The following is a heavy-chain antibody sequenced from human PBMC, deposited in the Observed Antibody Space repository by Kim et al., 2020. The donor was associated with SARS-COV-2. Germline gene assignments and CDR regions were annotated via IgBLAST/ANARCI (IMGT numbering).Heavy chain of an antibody. V-gene: IGHV1-3*01. CDR2: INAGNGNT. Sequence: ASVKVSCKASGYTFTSYAMHWVRQAPGQRLEWLGWINAGNGNTKYSQKFQGRVTITRDTSASTAYMELSSLRSEDTAVYYCARDMGTLRYFWQATQSYGMDVWGEGTMVTVYS. CDR1: GYTFTSYA. D-gene: IGHD3-9*01. J-gene: IGHJ6*04. CDR3: ARDMGTLRYFWQATQSYGMDV.